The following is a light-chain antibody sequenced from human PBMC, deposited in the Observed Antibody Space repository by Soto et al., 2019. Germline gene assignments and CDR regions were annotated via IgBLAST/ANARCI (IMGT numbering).Light chain of an antibody. V-gene: IGKV3D-15*01. CDR3: QQYNNWPLT. Sequence: IVLPQPPATMSVSPGESATLSCRASQSVSSNLAWHQQRPGQAPRLLIYGASTRATGVPARFSGGGSGTEFTLTITSLQSEDFAVYWCQQYNNWPLTVGPGTRLEIK. CDR1: QSVSSN. CDR2: GAS. J-gene: IGKJ5*01.